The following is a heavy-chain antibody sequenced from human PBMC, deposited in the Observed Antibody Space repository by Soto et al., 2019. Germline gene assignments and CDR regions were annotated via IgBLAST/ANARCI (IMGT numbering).Heavy chain of an antibody. Sequence: ASVKVSCKASGGTFSSYAISWVRQAPGQGLEWMGGIIPIFGTANYAQKFQGRVTITADESTSTAYMELRSLRSDDTAVYYCARAPIRQLASYYYYGMDVWGQGTTVTVSS. V-gene: IGHV1-69*13. CDR2: IIPIFGTA. D-gene: IGHD6-6*01. CDR3: ARAPIRQLASYYYYGMDV. CDR1: GGTFSSYA. J-gene: IGHJ6*02.